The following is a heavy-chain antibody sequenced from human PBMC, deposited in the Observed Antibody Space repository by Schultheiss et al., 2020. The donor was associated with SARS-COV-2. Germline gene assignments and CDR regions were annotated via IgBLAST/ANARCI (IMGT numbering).Heavy chain of an antibody. Sequence: GGSLRLSCAASGFASSGYAMSWVRQAPGKGLEWVSSISSTGSYIYYADSVKGRFTISRDNSKNTLYLQMNSLRTEDTALYYCAKDEYALYDSGDFEISGYWGQGSLVTVSS. J-gene: IGHJ4*02. CDR2: ISSTGSYI. CDR3: AKDEYALYDSGDFEISGY. CDR1: GFASSGYA. V-gene: IGHV3-21*01. D-gene: IGHD4-17*01.